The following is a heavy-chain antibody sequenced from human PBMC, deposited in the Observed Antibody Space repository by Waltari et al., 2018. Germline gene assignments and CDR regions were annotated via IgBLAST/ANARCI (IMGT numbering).Heavy chain of an antibody. V-gene: IGHV4-34*01. Sequence: QVQLQQWGAGLLKPSETLSLTCAVYGGSFRGYYWSWIRQPPGKGLEWIGEINHSGSTNYNPSLKSRVTISVDTSKNQFSLKLSSVTAADTAVYYCARGVDVLRLLYWGQGTLVTVSS. D-gene: IGHD3-9*01. CDR3: ARGVDVLRLLY. J-gene: IGHJ4*02. CDR2: INHSGST. CDR1: GGSFRGYY.